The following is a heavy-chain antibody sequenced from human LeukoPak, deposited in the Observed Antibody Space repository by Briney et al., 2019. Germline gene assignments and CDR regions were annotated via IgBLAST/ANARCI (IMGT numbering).Heavy chain of an antibody. CDR3: ARDSRRDGYNLDY. CDR2: IYISGST. V-gene: IGHV4-61*02. Sequence: SPSETLSLTCTVSGGSFSGGLYYWTWIRQPAGKGLEWIGRIYISGSTNYNPSLKSRVTISRDTSKNEFSLKLSSVTAADTAVYYCARDSRRDGYNLDYWGRGTLVTVSS. D-gene: IGHD5-24*01. J-gene: IGHJ4*02. CDR1: GGSFSGGLYY.